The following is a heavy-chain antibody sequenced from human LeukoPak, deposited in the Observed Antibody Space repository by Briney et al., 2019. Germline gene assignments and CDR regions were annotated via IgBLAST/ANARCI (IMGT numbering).Heavy chain of an antibody. CDR1: GGSISSSSYY. Sequence: PSETLSLTCTVSGGSISSSSYYWGWTRQPPGKGLEWIGSIYYSGSTYYNPSLKSRVTISVDTSKNQFSLKLSSVTAADTAVYYCARQRGIAVAGSIWFDPWGQGTLVTVSS. J-gene: IGHJ5*02. CDR2: IYYSGST. V-gene: IGHV4-39*01. CDR3: ARQRGIAVAGSIWFDP. D-gene: IGHD6-19*01.